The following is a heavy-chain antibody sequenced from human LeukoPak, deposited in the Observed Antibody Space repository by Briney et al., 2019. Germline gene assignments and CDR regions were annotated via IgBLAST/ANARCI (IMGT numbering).Heavy chain of an antibody. Sequence: SETLSRTCAVYGGSFSGYYWSWIRQPPGKGLEWIGEINHSGSTNYNPSLKSRVTISVDTSKNQFSLKLSSVTAADTAVYYCARGRYDSLFDYWGQGTLVTVSS. V-gene: IGHV4-34*01. J-gene: IGHJ4*02. D-gene: IGHD3-22*01. CDR1: GGSFSGYY. CDR2: INHSGST. CDR3: ARGRYDSLFDY.